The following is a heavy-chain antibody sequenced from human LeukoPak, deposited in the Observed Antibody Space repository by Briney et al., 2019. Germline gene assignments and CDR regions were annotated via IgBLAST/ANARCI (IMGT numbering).Heavy chain of an antibody. CDR3: ARGVGYSSSWYDLGFDP. CDR2: IYPGDSDT. V-gene: IGHV5-51*01. J-gene: IGHJ5*02. Sequence: GESLKISCKGSGYSFTSYWIGWVRQMPGKGLKWMGIIYPGDSDTRYSPSFQSQVTISADKSISTAYLQWSSLKASDTAMYYCARGVGYSSSWYDLGFDPWGQGTLVTVSS. D-gene: IGHD6-13*01. CDR1: GYSFTSYW.